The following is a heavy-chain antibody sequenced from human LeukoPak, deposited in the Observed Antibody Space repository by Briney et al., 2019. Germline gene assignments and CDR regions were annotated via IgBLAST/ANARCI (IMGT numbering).Heavy chain of an antibody. CDR2: IYSGGTI. J-gene: IGHJ4*02. V-gene: IGHV3-53*01. Sequence: GGSLRLSCAASGXNVSTRYMSWVRQAPGKGLEWVSIIYSGGTIYYADSVRGRFTISRDTSKNMLYLQMNSLRADDTAVYYCARPASGGLSEDYWGQGTLVTVSS. D-gene: IGHD3-10*01. CDR1: GXNVSTRY. CDR3: ARPASGGLSEDY.